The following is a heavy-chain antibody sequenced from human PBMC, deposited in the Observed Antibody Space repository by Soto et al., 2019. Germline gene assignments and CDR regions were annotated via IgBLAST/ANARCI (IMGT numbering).Heavy chain of an antibody. CDR1: GFNFGSYE. J-gene: IGHJ6*02. CDR2: ISSSGSTI. CDR3: ATQGRGSSSWYYYYYGMDV. D-gene: IGHD6-13*01. Sequence: GSLRLCCAAFGFNFGSYERNWVRQATGKGLEWVSYISSSGSTIYYADSVKGRFTISRDNAKNSLYLQMNSLRAEDTAVYYCATQGRGSSSWYYYYYGMDVWGQGTTVTVSS. V-gene: IGHV3-48*03.